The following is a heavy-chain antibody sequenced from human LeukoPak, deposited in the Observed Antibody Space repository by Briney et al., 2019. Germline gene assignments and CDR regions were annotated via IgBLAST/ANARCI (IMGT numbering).Heavy chain of an antibody. CDR3: ARDPLHIRCISEQPCPSYWYFDL. D-gene: IGHD2-8*01. Sequence: SETLSLTCSVSGDSISGISYYWGWIRQPPGKGLEWIGSIYHSGSTYYNPSLKSRVTISVDTSKNQFSLKLSSVTAADTAVYYRARDPLHIRCISEQPCPSYWYFDLWGRGTLVTVSS. CDR2: IYHSGST. V-gene: IGHV4-39*07. J-gene: IGHJ2*01. CDR1: GDSISGISYY.